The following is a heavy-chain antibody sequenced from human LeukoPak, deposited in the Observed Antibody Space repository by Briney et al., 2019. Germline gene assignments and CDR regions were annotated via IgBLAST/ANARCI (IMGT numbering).Heavy chain of an antibody. V-gene: IGHV4-34*01. D-gene: IGHD1-26*01. J-gene: IGHJ4*02. CDR2: INHSGST. CDR1: GGSFSGYY. CDR3: ARGPRRLLSGSSRFDY. Sequence: SETLSLTCAVYGGSFSGYYWSWLRQPPGKGLEWIGEINHSGSTNYNPSLKSRVTISVDTSKNQFSLKLSSVTAADTAVYYCARGPRRLLSGSSRFDYWGQGTLVTVSS.